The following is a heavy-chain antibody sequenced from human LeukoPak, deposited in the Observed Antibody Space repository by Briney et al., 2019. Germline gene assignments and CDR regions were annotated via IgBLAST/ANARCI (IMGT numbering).Heavy chain of an antibody. D-gene: IGHD2-2*01. CDR3: ARGTGGGDIVVVPAALFDY. CDR1: GGSISSYY. CDR2: IYYSGST. J-gene: IGHJ4*02. V-gene: IGHV4-59*12. Sequence: PSETLSLTCTVSGGSISSYYWSWIRQPPGKELEWIGNIYYSGSTSYNPSLKSRVTISVDTSKKQFSLKLSSVTAADTAVYYCARGTGGGDIVVVPAALFDYWGQGTLVTVSS.